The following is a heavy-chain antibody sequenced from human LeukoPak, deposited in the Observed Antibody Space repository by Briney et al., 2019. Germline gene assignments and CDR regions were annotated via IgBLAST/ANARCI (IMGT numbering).Heavy chain of an antibody. D-gene: IGHD2-21*02. V-gene: IGHV1-69*05. J-gene: IGHJ4*02. CDR1: GGTFSSYA. CDR3: ARSPLAYCGGGCDPSQPQPPFDY. CDR2: IIPIFGIA. Sequence: SVKVSCKASGGTFSSYAISWVRQAPGQGLEWMGGIIPIFGIANSAQKFQWRVTTTTDESTSTAYMELSSLRSEDTAVYYCARSPLAYCGGGCDPSQPQPPFDYWGQGTLVTVSS.